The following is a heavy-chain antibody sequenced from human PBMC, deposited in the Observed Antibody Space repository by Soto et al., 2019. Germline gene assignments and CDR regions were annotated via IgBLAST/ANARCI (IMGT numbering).Heavy chain of an antibody. D-gene: IGHD3-22*01. J-gene: IGHJ4*02. CDR3: ARAPRGKTYYYDSSGYYLNY. CDR2: INSDGSST. Sequence: PGGSLRLSCAASGFTFSSYWMHWVRQAPGKGLVWVSRINSDGSSTSYADSVKGRFTISRDNAKNTLYLQMNSLRAEDTAVYYCARAPRGKTYYYDSSGYYLNYWGQGTLVTVSS. CDR1: GFTFSSYW. V-gene: IGHV3-74*01.